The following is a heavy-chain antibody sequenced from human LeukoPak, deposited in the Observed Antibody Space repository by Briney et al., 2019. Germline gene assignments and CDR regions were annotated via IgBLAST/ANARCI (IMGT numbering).Heavy chain of an antibody. V-gene: IGHV1-2*02. J-gene: IGHJ4*02. CDR2: INPNSGGT. D-gene: IGHD6-13*01. CDR1: GYTFTGYY. CDR3: ARVGLVSSSWYYDY. Sequence: ASVKVSCKASGYTFTGYYMHWVRQAPGQGLEWMGWINPNSGGTNCAQKFQGRVTMTRDTSISTAYMELSRLRSDDTAVYYCARVGLVSSSWYYDYWGQGTLVTVSS.